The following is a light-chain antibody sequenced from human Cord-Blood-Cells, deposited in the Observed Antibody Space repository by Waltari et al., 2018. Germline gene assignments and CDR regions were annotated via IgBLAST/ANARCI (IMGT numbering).Light chain of an antibody. CDR3: SSYTSSNTLYV. CDR2: DVS. Sequence: QSALTQPASVSGSTGQSITISCTGTSSDVGGYNYVSWYQQHPGKAPKLMIYDVSNRPSGVSNRFSGSKSGNTASLTISGLQAEDEADYYCSSYTSSNTLYVFGTGTKVTVL. V-gene: IGLV2-14*01. CDR1: SSDVGGYNY. J-gene: IGLJ1*01.